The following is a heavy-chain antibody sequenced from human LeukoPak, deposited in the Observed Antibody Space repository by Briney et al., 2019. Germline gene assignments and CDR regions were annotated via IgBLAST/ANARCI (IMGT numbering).Heavy chain of an antibody. J-gene: IGHJ3*02. CDR1: GGSISSGSYS. Sequence: SETLSLTCAVSGGSISSGSYSWSWIRQPPGKGLEWIGYMFYSGNTYYNPSLKSLVTISLDTSKNQFSLKLSSVTAADPAFYSCARGAGSTISNDAFDIWGQGTMVTVSS. CDR2: MFYSGNT. V-gene: IGHV4-30-4*07. D-gene: IGHD2-15*01. CDR3: ARGAGSTISNDAFDI.